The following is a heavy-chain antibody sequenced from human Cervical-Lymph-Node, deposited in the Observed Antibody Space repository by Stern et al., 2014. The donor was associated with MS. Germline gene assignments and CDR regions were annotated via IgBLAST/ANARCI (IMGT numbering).Heavy chain of an antibody. J-gene: IGHJ5*02. V-gene: IGHV4-59*01. D-gene: IGHD3-10*01. CDR3: AREGHMGQSGSWNYVVPNWFDP. Sequence: QVQLQESGPGVVKPSETLSLTCTVSGDSINSYYWSWIRQPPGKGLEWIGYIYYSGSTNYNPSLKSRVTISVDTSKNQFYLRLSSVTAADTAVYYCAREGHMGQSGSWNYVVPNWFDPWGQGTLVTVSS. CDR1: GDSINSYY. CDR2: IYYSGST.